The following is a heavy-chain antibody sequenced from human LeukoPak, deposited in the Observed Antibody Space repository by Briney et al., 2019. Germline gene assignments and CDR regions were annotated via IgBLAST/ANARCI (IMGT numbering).Heavy chain of an antibody. Sequence: PSETLSLTCTVSGGSISSGGYYWSWIRQHPGQGLEWIGYIYYSGSTYYTPSLKSRVPILLDTSKNQFSLKLSSVTAADTAVYYCATYNRDGYNFAFQHWGQGALVTVSS. CDR1: GGSISSGGYY. D-gene: IGHD5-24*01. CDR3: ATYNRDGYNFAFQH. J-gene: IGHJ1*01. V-gene: IGHV4-31*03. CDR2: IYYSGST.